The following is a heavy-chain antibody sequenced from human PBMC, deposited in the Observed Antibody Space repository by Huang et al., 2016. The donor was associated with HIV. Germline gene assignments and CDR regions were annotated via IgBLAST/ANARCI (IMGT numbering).Heavy chain of an antibody. CDR1: GFTFSSYW. J-gene: IGHJ4*02. Sequence: EVQLVESGGGLVQPGGSLRLSCAASGFTFSSYWMHWVRQAPGKGLVWVSRINRDGSSSGYAESVKDRFTISRDNAKNTLYLQMNSLRAEDTAVYYCVRDPRIQSWLNYFDYWGQGTLVSVSS. D-gene: IGHD3-22*01. V-gene: IGHV3-74*01. CDR3: VRDPRIQSWLNYFDY. CDR2: INRDGSSS.